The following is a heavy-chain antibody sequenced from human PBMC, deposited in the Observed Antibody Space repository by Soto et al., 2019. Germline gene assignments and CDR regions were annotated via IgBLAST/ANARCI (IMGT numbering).Heavy chain of an antibody. D-gene: IGHD2-2*01. CDR2: INAGNGNT. CDR1: GYTFTSYV. V-gene: IGHV1-3*01. Sequence: ASVKVSCKASGYTFTSYVMHWVRQAPGQRLEWMGWINAGNGNTEYSQKFQGRVTIARDTSATTAYMELSSLRSEDTAVFYCARGSNAGLDYWGQGTLVTVSS. CDR3: ARGSNAGLDY. J-gene: IGHJ4*02.